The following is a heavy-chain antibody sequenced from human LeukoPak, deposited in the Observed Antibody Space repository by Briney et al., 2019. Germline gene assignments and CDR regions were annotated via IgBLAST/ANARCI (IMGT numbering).Heavy chain of an antibody. Sequence: PGGSLRLSCAASGFTFSSYAMSWVRQAPGKGLEWVSAISGSGGSTYYADSVKGRFTISRDNSKNTLHLQMNSLRAEDTAVYYYAKRRRYSGSYSYFDYWGQGTLVTVSS. V-gene: IGHV3-23*01. CDR3: AKRRRYSGSYSYFDY. J-gene: IGHJ4*02. CDR1: GFTFSSYA. CDR2: ISGSGGST. D-gene: IGHD1-26*01.